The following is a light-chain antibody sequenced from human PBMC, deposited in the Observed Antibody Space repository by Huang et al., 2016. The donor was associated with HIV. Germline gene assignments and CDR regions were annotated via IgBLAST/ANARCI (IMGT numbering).Light chain of an antibody. CDR1: QGISSY. CDR2: AAS. Sequence: IQLTQSPSSLSASVGDRVTITCRASQGISSYLAWYQQKPGKAPKLLIYAASTLQSGVPSSFSGSGSGTDFTLTIISLQPEDFATYYCQQIKSYPLTFGGGTKVEIK. CDR3: QQIKSYPLT. J-gene: IGKJ4*01. V-gene: IGKV1-9*01.